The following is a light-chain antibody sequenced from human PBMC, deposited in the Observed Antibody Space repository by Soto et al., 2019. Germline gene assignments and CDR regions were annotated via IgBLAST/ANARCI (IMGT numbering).Light chain of an antibody. CDR2: DVT. V-gene: IGLV2-11*01. CDR3: CSYAGSYPWV. CDR1: SSDVGDYNY. Sequence: QSALTQPRSVSGSPGQSVTISCTGTSSDVGDYNYVSWYQQHPGTAPKLMIFDVTERPSGVPDRFSGSKSGNTASLTISGLQADDEADYYCCSYAGSYPWVFGGGTKLTVL. J-gene: IGLJ3*02.